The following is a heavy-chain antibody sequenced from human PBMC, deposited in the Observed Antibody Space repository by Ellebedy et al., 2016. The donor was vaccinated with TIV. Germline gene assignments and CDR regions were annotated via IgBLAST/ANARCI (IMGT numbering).Heavy chain of an antibody. J-gene: IGHJ5*02. V-gene: IGHV4-59*06. CDR1: GGSISSDY. Sequence: MPSETLSLTCTVSGGSISSDYWSWIRQPPGKGLEWIGYIYYSGSTYYNPSLKSRVSISVDTSKNQFSLQLSSVTAADTAVYYCARKIGESWFDPWGQGTLVTVSS. CDR2: IYYSGST. CDR3: ARKIGESWFDP. D-gene: IGHD3-16*01.